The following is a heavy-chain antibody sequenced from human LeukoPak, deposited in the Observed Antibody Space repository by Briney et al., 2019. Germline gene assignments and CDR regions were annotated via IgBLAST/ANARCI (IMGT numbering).Heavy chain of an antibody. V-gene: IGHV3-49*04. CDR3: TRGRREPLDY. CDR2: IRGKSYGGTT. Sequence: GGSLRLSCTTSRFTFGDYAMSWVRQTPGMGLEWVGFIRGKSYGGTTDYAASAKGRFTISRDDSKSVAYLQMNSLKNEDTAFYYCTRGRREPLDYWGQGTLVTVSS. CDR1: RFTFGDYA. D-gene: IGHD1-26*01. J-gene: IGHJ4*02.